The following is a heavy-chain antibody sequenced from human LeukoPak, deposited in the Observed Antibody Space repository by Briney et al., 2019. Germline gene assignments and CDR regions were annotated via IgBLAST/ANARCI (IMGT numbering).Heavy chain of an antibody. CDR2: INHSGST. Sequence: SETLSLTCAVYGGSFSGYYWSWIRQPPGKGVEWIGEINHSGSTNYNPSLKSRVTISVDTSKNQFSLKLSSVTAADTAVYYCARRVGYYDSSGYFHYYYYMDVWGKGTTVTVSS. V-gene: IGHV4-34*01. J-gene: IGHJ6*03. D-gene: IGHD3-22*01. CDR1: GGSFSGYY. CDR3: ARRVGYYDSSGYFHYYYYMDV.